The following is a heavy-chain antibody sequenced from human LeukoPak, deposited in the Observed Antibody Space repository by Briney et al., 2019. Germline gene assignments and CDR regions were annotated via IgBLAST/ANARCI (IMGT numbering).Heavy chain of an antibody. V-gene: IGHV1-69*13. CDR2: IIPIFGTA. CDR3: ASHRSTRWAYYYGSGSANIDY. D-gene: IGHD3-10*01. J-gene: IGHJ4*02. CDR1: GYSFTSFG. Sequence: GASVKVSCKASGYSFTSFGMNWVRQAPGQGLEWMGGIIPIFGTANYAQKFQGRVTITADESTSTAYMELSSLRSEDTAVYYCASHRSTRWAYYYGSGSANIDYWGQGTLVTVSS.